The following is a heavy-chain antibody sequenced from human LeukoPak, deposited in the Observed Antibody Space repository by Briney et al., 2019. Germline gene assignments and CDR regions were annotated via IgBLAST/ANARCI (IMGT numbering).Heavy chain of an antibody. V-gene: IGHV4-61*02. CDR3: ARESIAVAGPDY. D-gene: IGHD6-19*01. Sequence: PSETLSLTCTVSGGSISSSSYYWSWIRQPAGKGLEWIGRIYTSGSTNYNPSLKSRVTISVDTSKNQFSLKLSSVTAADTAVYYCARESIAVAGPDYWGQGTLVTVSS. J-gene: IGHJ4*02. CDR2: IYTSGST. CDR1: GGSISSSSYY.